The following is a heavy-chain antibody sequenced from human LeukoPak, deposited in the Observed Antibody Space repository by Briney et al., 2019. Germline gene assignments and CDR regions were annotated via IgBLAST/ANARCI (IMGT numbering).Heavy chain of an antibody. CDR2: MNPNSGNT. J-gene: IGHJ6*03. V-gene: IGHV1-8*03. D-gene: IGHD2-21*02. Sequence: ASVKVSCKASGYTFTSYDINWVRQATGQGLEWMGWMNPNSGNTGYAQKFQGRVTITRNTSISTAYMELSSLRSEDTAVYYCARSPVVVTALDYYYYMDVWGKGTTVTVSS. CDR3: ARSPVVVTALDYYYYMDV. CDR1: GYTFTSYD.